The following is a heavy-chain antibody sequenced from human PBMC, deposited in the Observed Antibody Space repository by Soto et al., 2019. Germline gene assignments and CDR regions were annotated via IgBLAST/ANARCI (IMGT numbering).Heavy chain of an antibody. D-gene: IGHD3-22*01. V-gene: IGHV3-30*03. Sequence: PGGSLRLSCAASGFTFSGYGMHWVRQAPGKGLEWVAVISYDGSNKYYADSVKGRFTISRDNSKNTLYLQMNSLRAEDTAVYYCARAINYYDSSGLFDVWGQGTTVTVSS. J-gene: IGHJ6*02. CDR3: ARAINYYDSSGLFDV. CDR2: ISYDGSNK. CDR1: GFTFSGYG.